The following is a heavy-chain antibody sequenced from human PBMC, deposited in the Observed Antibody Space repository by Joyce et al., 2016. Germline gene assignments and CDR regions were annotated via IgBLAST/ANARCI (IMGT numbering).Heavy chain of an antibody. CDR2: ISTSNGNT. Sequence: HLVQSGPEVKRPGASVKVSCKTSGYTFTSFGITWVRQAPGQGLEGMGWISTSNGNTKYAQKLQGRITMTTDISTSTVYMELRSLKSDDTAVYYCATGDTGSYGPWGQGTLVTVSS. V-gene: IGHV1-18*01. CDR3: ATGDTGSYGP. D-gene: IGHD1-1*01. CDR1: GYTFTSFG. J-gene: IGHJ5*02.